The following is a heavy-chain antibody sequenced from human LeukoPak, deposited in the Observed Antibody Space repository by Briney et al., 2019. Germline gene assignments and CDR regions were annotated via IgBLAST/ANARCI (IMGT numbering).Heavy chain of an antibody. CDR2: IKQDGSVK. CDR1: GFTFSNYW. V-gene: IGHV3-7*04. CDR3: ARIGYRSCGIDY. D-gene: IGHD6-19*01. Sequence: GGSLRLSCAASGFTFSNYWMNWVRQAPGNGLEWVANIKQDGSVKYYVDSVKGRFIISRDNAKNSVYLQINSLRAEDTAVYYCARIGYRSCGIDYWGQGTLVTVSS. J-gene: IGHJ4*02.